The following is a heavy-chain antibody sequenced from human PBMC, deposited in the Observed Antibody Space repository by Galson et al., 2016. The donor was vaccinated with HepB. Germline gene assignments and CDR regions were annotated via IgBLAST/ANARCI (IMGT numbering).Heavy chain of an antibody. J-gene: IGHJ3*02. CDR2: LSYSGSA. CDR3: ARLFASGRKYDAFDI. D-gene: IGHD3-10*01. V-gene: IGHV4-39*01. Sequence: ETLSLTCTVSGGSVTASPYYHAWIRQPPGKGLGWIGALSYSGSAYYNPSLKSHFTISMGASRNQFSLQLTSVTAADTAVYYCARLFASGRKYDAFDIWGQGTVVTVSS. CDR1: GGSVTASPYY.